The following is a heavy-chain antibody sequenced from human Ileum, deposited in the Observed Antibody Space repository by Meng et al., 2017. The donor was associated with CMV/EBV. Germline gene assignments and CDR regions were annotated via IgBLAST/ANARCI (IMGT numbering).Heavy chain of an antibody. CDR3: AKDCWFDP. Sequence: GESLKISCAASGFTFSSYAMSWVRQAPGKGLEWVSAISGSGVSTYYADSVRGRFTISRDNYKNTLYLQMNGLRAEDTAVYYCAKDCWFDPWGQGTLVTVSS. CDR2: ISGSGVST. V-gene: IGHV3-23*01. CDR1: GFTFSSYA. J-gene: IGHJ5*02.